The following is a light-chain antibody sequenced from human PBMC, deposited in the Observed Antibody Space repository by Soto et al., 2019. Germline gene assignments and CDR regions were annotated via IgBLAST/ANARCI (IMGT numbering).Light chain of an antibody. CDR1: QSVSSN. Sequence: VVLTQSPATLSVSPGEGATLSCRASQSVSSNLAWYQRKPGQAPRLLIYGASYRATGNPARFSGSGSGTEFTLTISSLQSEDFAVYYCQQYNDWPWTFGQGTKVDIK. J-gene: IGKJ1*01. V-gene: IGKV3-15*01. CDR2: GAS. CDR3: QQYNDWPWT.